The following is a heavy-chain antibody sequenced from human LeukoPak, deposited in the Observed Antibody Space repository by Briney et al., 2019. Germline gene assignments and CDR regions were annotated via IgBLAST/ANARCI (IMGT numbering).Heavy chain of an antibody. CDR3: ARGRGITMVRGVRPYYFDY. V-gene: IGHV4-4*02. CDR2: IYHSGST. D-gene: IGHD3-10*01. J-gene: IGHJ4*02. CDR1: GGSISSSNW. Sequence: SETLSLTCAVSGGSISSSNWWSWVRQPPGKGLEWIGEIYHSGSTNYNPSLKSRVTISVDTSKNQFSLKLSSVTAADTAVYYCARGRGITMVRGVRPYYFDYWGQGTLVTVSS.